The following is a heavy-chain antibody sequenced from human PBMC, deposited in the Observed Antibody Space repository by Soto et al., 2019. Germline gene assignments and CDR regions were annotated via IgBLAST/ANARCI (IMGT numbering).Heavy chain of an antibody. Sequence: GGSLRLSCAASGFTFSSYAMHWVRQAPGKGLEWVAVISYDGSNKYYADSVKGRFTISRDNSKNTLYLQMNSLRAEDTAVYYCARDSKQWLVLPGAYWYFDLWGRGTLVTVSS. CDR2: ISYDGSNK. CDR1: GFTFSSYA. J-gene: IGHJ2*01. CDR3: ARDSKQWLVLPGAYWYFDL. D-gene: IGHD6-19*01. V-gene: IGHV3-30-3*01.